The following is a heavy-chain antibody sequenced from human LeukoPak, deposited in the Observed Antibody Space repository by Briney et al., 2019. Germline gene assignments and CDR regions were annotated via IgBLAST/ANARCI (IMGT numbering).Heavy chain of an antibody. CDR1: GFTFSDYA. J-gene: IGHJ4*02. CDR2: ISSRNGNT. D-gene: IGHD3/OR15-3a*01. Sequence: GGSLRLSCAASGFTFSDYAMTWVRQAPGKGLEWVSSISSRNGNTFYSDSVKGRVTISRDNPKNTLYLQMNSLRAEDTAFYFCAKRGVVIRVFLVGFHKEAFYFESWGQGALVAVSS. V-gene: IGHV3-23*01. CDR3: AKRGVVIRVFLVGFHKEAFYFES.